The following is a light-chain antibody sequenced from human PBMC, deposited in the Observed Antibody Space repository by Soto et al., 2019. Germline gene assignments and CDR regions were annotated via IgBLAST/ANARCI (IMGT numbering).Light chain of an antibody. CDR1: QTISSW. Sequence: DIPMTQSPSTLSGSVGDRVTITCRASQTISSWLAWYQQKPGKAPKLLIYKASTLKSGVPSRFSGSGSGTEFTLTISSLQPDDVAANYCQHYNSYSEAFGQGTKVELK. V-gene: IGKV1-5*03. CDR3: QHYNSYSEA. CDR2: KAS. J-gene: IGKJ1*01.